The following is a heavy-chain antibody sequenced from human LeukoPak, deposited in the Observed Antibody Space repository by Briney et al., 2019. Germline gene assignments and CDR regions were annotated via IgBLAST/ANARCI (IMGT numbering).Heavy chain of an antibody. J-gene: IGHJ4*02. Sequence: SETLSLTCAVYGGSFSGYYWSWIRQPPGKGLEWIGSIYYSGSTYYNPSLKSRVTISVDTSKNQFSLKLGSVTAADTAVYYCATLPAYYYGSGSYNYWGQGTLVTVSS. CDR2: IYYSGST. CDR3: ATLPAYYYGSGSYNY. CDR1: GGSFSGYY. D-gene: IGHD3-10*01. V-gene: IGHV4-34*01.